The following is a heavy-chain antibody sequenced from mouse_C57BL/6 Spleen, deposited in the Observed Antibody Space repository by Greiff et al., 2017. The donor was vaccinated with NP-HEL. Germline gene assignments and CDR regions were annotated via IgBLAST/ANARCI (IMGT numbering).Heavy chain of an antibody. CDR1: GYTFTDYN. Sequence: EVQLQQSGPELVKPGASVKMSCKASGYTFTDYNIHWVKQSHGKSLEWIGYINPNNGGTSYNQKFKGKATLTVNKSSSTAYMELRSLTSEDSAVYYCARGYLLPSFLYWGQGTLVTVSA. CDR2: INPNNGGT. CDR3: ARGYLLPSFLY. V-gene: IGHV1-22*01. J-gene: IGHJ3*01. D-gene: IGHD1-1*01.